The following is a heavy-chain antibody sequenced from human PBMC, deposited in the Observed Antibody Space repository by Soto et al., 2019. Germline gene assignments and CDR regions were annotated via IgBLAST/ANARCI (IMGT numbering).Heavy chain of an antibody. Sequence: EVQLVESGGGLVEPGGSIRLSCAASGFTFTNAWLNWVRQAPGKGLEWVGRIKSKTDGGTTDYAAPVKGRFTVSRDDSENTVYLQMNSLKTEDTAVYYCAADLPDWGAYAFDYWGQGTLVTVSS. J-gene: IGHJ4*02. V-gene: IGHV3-15*07. CDR1: GFTFTNAW. D-gene: IGHD3-16*01. CDR2: IKSKTDGGTT. CDR3: AADLPDWGAYAFDY.